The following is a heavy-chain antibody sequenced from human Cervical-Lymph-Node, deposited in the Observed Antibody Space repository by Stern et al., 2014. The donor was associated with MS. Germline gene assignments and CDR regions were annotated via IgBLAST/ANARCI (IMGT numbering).Heavy chain of an antibody. CDR1: GGSILRTDW. CDR2: VYHSGYA. V-gene: IGHV4-4*02. Sequence: QLQLQESGPGLVKPSGTLSLTCAVSGGSILRTDWWSWVRQPPGKGLEWSGEVYHSGYANYNPSLQRRVPISVDQSQNNFSLKLTSVTAADTALYYCASRTLTFPYYFDSWGQGTLVTVSS. J-gene: IGHJ4*02. CDR3: ASRTLTFPYYFDS. D-gene: IGHD3-9*01.